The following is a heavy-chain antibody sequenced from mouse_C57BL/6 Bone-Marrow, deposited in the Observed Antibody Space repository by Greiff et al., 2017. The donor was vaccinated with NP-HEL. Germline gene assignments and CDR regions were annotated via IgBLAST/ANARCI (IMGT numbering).Heavy chain of an antibody. CDR2: IYPENGDT. Sequence: QLQQSGAELVRPGASVKLFCTASGFNIKDVYMHWVKQRPEQGLEWVGWIYPENGDTEYASKFQGKATITADTSSNTAYLKLSSLASEDTAIYYCTPGYDGYWGQGTSVTVSS. D-gene: IGHD2-3*01. CDR3: TPGYDGY. V-gene: IGHV14-4*01. CDR1: GFNIKDVY. J-gene: IGHJ4*01.